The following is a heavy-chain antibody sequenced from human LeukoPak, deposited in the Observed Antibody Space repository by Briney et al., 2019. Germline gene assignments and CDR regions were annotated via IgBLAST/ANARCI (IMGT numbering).Heavy chain of an antibody. CDR3: ARERVVGDAFDI. Sequence: ASVKVSCKASGYTFTGYYMHWVRQAPGQGLEWMGWINPNSGGTNYAQKFQGRVTMTRDTSISTAYMELSRLRSDDTAVYYCARERVVGDAFDIWGQGTMVTVSS. CDR2: INPNSGGT. CDR1: GYTFTGYY. D-gene: IGHD2-15*01. J-gene: IGHJ3*02. V-gene: IGHV1-2*02.